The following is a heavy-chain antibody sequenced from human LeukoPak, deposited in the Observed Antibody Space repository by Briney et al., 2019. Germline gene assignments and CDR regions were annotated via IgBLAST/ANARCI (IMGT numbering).Heavy chain of an antibody. CDR3: AKDYRGYYDSSAWDY. D-gene: IGHD3-22*01. Sequence: PGGSLRLSCAASGFTFSSYAMHWVRHPPDKELEWVALIWYDGSNKDYTDSVKGRFTISRDNAKNRLHLQMNSLRAEDTAVYYCAKDYRGYYDSSAWDYWGQGTLVTVSS. V-gene: IGHV3-30*02. CDR1: GFTFSSYA. CDR2: IWYDGSNK. J-gene: IGHJ4*02.